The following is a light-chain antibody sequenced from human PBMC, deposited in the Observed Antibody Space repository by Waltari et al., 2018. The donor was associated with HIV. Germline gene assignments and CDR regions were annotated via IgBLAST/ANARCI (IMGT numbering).Light chain of an antibody. CDR2: WSS. V-gene: IGKV4-1*01. J-gene: IGKJ1*01. Sequence: DIVLALSPGSLSVSAGGSATINCKSTMSVLYDANNKNYVAWCQQKPGQPPRLLLSWSSTRESGVSARFTGSGSGTDFTITIGNVQSDDAAVYYCQQFYKIPWTFGQGTKV. CDR1: MSVLYDANNKNY. CDR3: QQFYKIPWT.